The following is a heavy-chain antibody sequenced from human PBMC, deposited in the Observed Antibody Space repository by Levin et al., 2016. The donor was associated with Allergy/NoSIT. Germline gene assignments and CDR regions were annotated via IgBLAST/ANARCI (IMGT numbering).Heavy chain of an antibody. J-gene: IGHJ4*02. CDR2: ISGDDRYI. V-gene: IGHV3-11*01. CDR3: TRDPRLADY. D-gene: IGHD2-21*01. CDR1: GFNFNDYY. Sequence: GESLKISCAASGFNFNDYYMTWIRQAPGKGLESLAYISGDDRYISYADSVKGRFTISRDNAKNSLYLQINSLRAEDTAVYYCTRDPRLADYWGQGTLVTVSS.